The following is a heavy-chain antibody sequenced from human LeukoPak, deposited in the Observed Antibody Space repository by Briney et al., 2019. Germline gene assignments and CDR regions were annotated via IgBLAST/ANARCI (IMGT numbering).Heavy chain of an antibody. Sequence: ETLSLTCTVSGGSISSYYWSWIRQPPGKGLEWVSAISGSGGSTYYADSVKGRFTISRDNSKNTLYLQMNSLRAEDTAVYYCAKDSASSGYYPSPSDYWGQGTLVTVSS. CDR3: AKDSASSGYYPSPSDY. D-gene: IGHD3-22*01. V-gene: IGHV3-23*01. CDR1: GGSISSYY. J-gene: IGHJ4*02. CDR2: ISGSGGST.